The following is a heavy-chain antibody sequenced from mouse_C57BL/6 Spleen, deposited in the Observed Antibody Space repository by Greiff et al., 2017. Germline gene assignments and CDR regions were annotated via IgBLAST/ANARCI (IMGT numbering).Heavy chain of an antibody. CDR3: ARGGYDGYYYAMDY. V-gene: IGHV1-82*01. Sequence: QVQLQQSGPELVKPGASVKISCKASGYAFSSSWMNWVKQRPGKGLEWIGRIYPGDGDTNYNGKFKGKATLTADKSSSTAYMQLSSLTSEDSAVYFCARGGYDGYYYAMDYWGQGTSVTVSS. D-gene: IGHD2-2*01. CDR2: IYPGDGDT. CDR1: GYAFSSSW. J-gene: IGHJ4*01.